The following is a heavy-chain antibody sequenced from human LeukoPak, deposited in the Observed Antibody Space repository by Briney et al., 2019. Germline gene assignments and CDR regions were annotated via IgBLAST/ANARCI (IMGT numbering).Heavy chain of an antibody. CDR3: AHAGYSSGWWSGDAFDI. CDR2: INHSGST. V-gene: IGHV4-34*01. J-gene: IGHJ3*02. CDR1: GGSFSGYY. D-gene: IGHD6-19*01. Sequence: SETLPLTCAVYGGSFSGYYWSWIRQPPGKGLEWIGEINHSGSTNYNPSLKSRVTISVDTSKNQFSLKLSSVTAADTAVYYCAHAGYSSGWWSGDAFDIWGQGTMVTVSS.